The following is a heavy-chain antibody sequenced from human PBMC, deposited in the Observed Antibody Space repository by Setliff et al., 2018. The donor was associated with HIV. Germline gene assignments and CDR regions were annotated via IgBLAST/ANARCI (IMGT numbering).Heavy chain of an antibody. V-gene: IGHV1-46*01. J-gene: IGHJ4*02. D-gene: IGHD5-18*01. Sequence: ASVKVSCKASGHSFTTYFLHWVRQAPGQGLEWMGMINPSGGEPSYAQRFQGRVTMTRDTSTSTVFMDLSSLSFEDTDVYYCAGYGSPTYYFDYWGQGTPVTVSS. CDR2: INPSGGEP. CDR1: GHSFTTYF. CDR3: AGYGSPTYYFDY.